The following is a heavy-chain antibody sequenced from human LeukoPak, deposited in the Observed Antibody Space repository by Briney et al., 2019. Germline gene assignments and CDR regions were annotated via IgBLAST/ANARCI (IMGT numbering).Heavy chain of an antibody. CDR1: GFTFNTYS. CDR3: VRGRAITARPFDF. Sequence: GASLRLCCAASGFTFNTYSLNWVRQAPGQGLELFSSISPRSTYIYYADSVKGRFTISRDNAKNSLYLQMNSLRAEDTAVYYCVRGRAITARPFDFWGQGTLLTVSS. V-gene: IGHV3-21*01. D-gene: IGHD6-6*01. J-gene: IGHJ4*02. CDR2: ISPRSTYI.